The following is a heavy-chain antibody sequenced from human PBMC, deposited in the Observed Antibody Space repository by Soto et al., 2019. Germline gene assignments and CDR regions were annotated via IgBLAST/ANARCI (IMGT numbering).Heavy chain of an antibody. D-gene: IGHD2-2*01. J-gene: IGHJ6*03. CDR2: IYYSGST. V-gene: IGHV4-59*08. CDR3: ARRGPAARSTYYYYYYMDV. CDR1: GGSISSYY. Sequence: PSETLSLTCTVSGGSISSYYWSWVRQPPGKGLKWIGYIYYSGSTNYNPSLKSRVTISVDTSKNQFSLKLSSVTAADTAVYYCARRGPAARSTYYYYYYMDVWGKGTTVTVSS.